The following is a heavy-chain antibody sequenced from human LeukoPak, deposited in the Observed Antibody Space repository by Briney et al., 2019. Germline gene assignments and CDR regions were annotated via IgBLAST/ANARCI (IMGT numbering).Heavy chain of an antibody. Sequence: GGSLRLSCAASGFTFSDYWMTWVRQVPGRGLEWVANIKQDGSDKYYVDSVEGRFTISRDNAKKSLYLEMNNLRGEDTAVYYCARVGAWELQRVFEYWGQGTLVTVSS. CDR2: IKQDGSDK. J-gene: IGHJ4*02. V-gene: IGHV3-7*01. D-gene: IGHD1-26*01. CDR1: GFTFSDYW. CDR3: ARVGAWELQRVFEY.